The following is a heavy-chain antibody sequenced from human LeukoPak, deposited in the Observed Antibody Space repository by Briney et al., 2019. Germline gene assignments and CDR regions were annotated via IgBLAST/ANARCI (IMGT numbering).Heavy chain of an antibody. CDR1: GGSFSGYY. D-gene: IGHD3-10*01. CDR2: IYYSGTT. Sequence: SETLSLTCAVYGGSFSGYYWSWIRQPPGKGLEWIGSIYYSGTTYPNPSLKSRVTISVDTSKNQFSLKLSSVTAADTAVYYCARQPKSCAPGIFITGKACWFDPWGQGTLVTVSP. CDR3: ARQPKSCAPGIFITGKACWFDP. V-gene: IGHV4-34*01. J-gene: IGHJ5*02.